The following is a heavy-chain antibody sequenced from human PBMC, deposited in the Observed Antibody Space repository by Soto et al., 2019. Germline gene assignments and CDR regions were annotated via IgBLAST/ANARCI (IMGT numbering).Heavy chain of an antibody. Sequence: QVQLQESGPGLVKPSQTLSLTCTVSGGSISSGGYYWSWIRQHPGKRLEWIGYIYYSVSTYYNPSLKSRVTISVDTSKNQFSLKLSSVTAADTAVYYCARVQRGYSGYDYVEAGIDYWGQGTPVTVSS. CDR1: GGSISSGGYY. D-gene: IGHD5-12*01. V-gene: IGHV4-31*03. CDR3: ARVQRGYSGYDYVEAGIDY. CDR2: IYYSVST. J-gene: IGHJ4*02.